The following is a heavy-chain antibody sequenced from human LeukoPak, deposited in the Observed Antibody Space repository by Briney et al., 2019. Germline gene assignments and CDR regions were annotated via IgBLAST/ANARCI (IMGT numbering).Heavy chain of an antibody. V-gene: IGHV3-30*02. J-gene: IGHJ4*02. Sequence: GGSLRLSCAASGFTVSSNYMTWVRQAPGKGLEWVAFIRYDGSNKYYADSVKGRFTISRDNSKNTLYLQMNSLRAEDTAVYYCAKDGSRITMVRGAADYWGQGTLVTVSS. D-gene: IGHD3-10*01. CDR2: IRYDGSNK. CDR1: GFTVSSNY. CDR3: AKDGSRITMVRGAADY.